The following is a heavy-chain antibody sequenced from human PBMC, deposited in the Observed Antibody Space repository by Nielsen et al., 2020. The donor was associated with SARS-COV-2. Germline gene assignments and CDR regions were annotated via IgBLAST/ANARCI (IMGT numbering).Heavy chain of an antibody. CDR3: ARGRYGSGYYYYGMDV. CDR1: GGSISSGGYS. V-gene: IGHV4-30-2*01. D-gene: IGHD3-10*01. J-gene: IGHJ6*02. Sequence: SETLSLTCAVSGGSISSGGYSWSWIRQPPGKGLEWIGYIYHSGSTYYNPSLKSRVTISVDRSKNQFSLKLSSVTAADTAVYYCARGRYGSGYYYYGMDVWGQGTTVTVSS. CDR2: IYHSGST.